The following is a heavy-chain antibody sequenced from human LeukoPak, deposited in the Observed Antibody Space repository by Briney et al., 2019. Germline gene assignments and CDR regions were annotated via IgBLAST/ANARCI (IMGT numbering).Heavy chain of an antibody. CDR3: AKVLRVGATTGFDY. D-gene: IGHD1-26*01. Sequence: GGSLRLSCAASGFTFSSYGMSWVRQAPGKGLEWVSAISGSGGSTYYADSVKGRFTISRDNFKNTVYLQMNSLRAEDTAVYHCAKVLRVGATTGFDYWGQGTLVTVSS. CDR2: ISGSGGST. CDR1: GFTFSSYG. J-gene: IGHJ4*02. V-gene: IGHV3-23*01.